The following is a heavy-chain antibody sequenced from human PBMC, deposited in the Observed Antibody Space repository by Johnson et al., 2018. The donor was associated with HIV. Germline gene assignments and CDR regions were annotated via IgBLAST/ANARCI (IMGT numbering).Heavy chain of an antibody. CDR1: GFTVSSNY. J-gene: IGHJ3*02. D-gene: IGHD3-10*01. CDR2: IYSGGST. CDR3: ARGPTRFAAFDI. V-gene: IGHV3-66*02. Sequence: VQLVESGGALVQPGGSLRLSCAASGFTVSSNYMSWVRQAPGKGLEWVSVIYSGGSTYYADSVKGRFTISRDNSKNTLYLQMNSLRTEDTAVYYCARGPTRFAAFDIWGQGTMVTVSS.